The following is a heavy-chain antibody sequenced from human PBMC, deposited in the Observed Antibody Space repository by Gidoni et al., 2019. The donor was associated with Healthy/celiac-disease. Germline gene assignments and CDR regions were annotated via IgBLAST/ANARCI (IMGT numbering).Heavy chain of an antibody. CDR2: IYHSEST. Sequence: QVLLQESGPGLVKPSGTLSLTCAVSVDSISSSNWWSWVRQPPGKGLEWIGEIYHSESTNYNPSLKSRVTMSVDKSNNQFSLKLFSVTAADTAIYYCARGITAAGSAFDSWGQGTLVTVSS. D-gene: IGHD6-13*01. CDR1: VDSISSSNW. CDR3: ARGITAAGSAFDS. V-gene: IGHV4-4*02. J-gene: IGHJ4*02.